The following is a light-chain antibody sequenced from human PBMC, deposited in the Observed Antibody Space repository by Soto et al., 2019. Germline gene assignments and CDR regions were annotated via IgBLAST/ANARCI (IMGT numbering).Light chain of an antibody. CDR3: CSYTRTSNHYF. V-gene: IGLV2-14*01. Sequence: QSVLTQPASVSGSPGQSITISCTGTSSDIGDYDYVSWYQQRPGRAPKLMIYEVRYRPSGVSNRFSGSKSGNTASLTISGLQAEGEADYYCCSYTRTSNHYFFGSGTKVTVL. CDR2: EVR. J-gene: IGLJ1*01. CDR1: SSDIGDYDY.